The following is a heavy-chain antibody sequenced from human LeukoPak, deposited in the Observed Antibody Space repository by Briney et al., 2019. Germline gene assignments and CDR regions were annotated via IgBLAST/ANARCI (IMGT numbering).Heavy chain of an antibody. Sequence: PSETLSLTCTVSGGSISSRSYYWGWIRQPPGKGLEWIGKISDSGNTYYSPSLRSRVTISIDMSKNQFSLKLSSVTATDTAVYYCATLGIKDYWGQGTLVTVSS. J-gene: IGHJ4*02. D-gene: IGHD7-27*01. CDR3: ATLGIKDY. CDR2: ISDSGNT. V-gene: IGHV4-39*01. CDR1: GGSISSRSYY.